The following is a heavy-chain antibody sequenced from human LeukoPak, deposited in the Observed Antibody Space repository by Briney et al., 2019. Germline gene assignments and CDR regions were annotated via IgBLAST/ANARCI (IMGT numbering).Heavy chain of an antibody. CDR2: ISSSGSTI. V-gene: IGHV3-11*01. CDR1: GFTFSDYY. J-gene: IGHJ6*02. D-gene: IGHD3-9*01. Sequence: GGSLRLSCAASGFTFSDYYMSWIRQAPGKGLEWVSYISSSGSTIYYADSVKGRFTISRDNAKNSLYLQMSSLRAEDTAVYYCARAWDDILTGHYYGMDVWGQGTTVTVSS. CDR3: ARAWDDILTGHYYGMDV.